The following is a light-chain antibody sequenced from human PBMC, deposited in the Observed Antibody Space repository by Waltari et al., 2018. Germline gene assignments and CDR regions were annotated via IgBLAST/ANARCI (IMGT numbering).Light chain of an antibody. Sequence: QSVLTQSPSASGTPGQRVTISGPGSSSNAGRNSVDWYQKPPGTAPKLLSYRNTQRPSGVPDRFSGSKSGTSASLAISGLQSEDEAEYFCAAWDDSLTGYVFGTGTKVTVL. CDR3: AAWDDSLTGYV. J-gene: IGLJ1*01. V-gene: IGLV1-44*01. CDR2: RNT. CDR1: SSNAGRNS.